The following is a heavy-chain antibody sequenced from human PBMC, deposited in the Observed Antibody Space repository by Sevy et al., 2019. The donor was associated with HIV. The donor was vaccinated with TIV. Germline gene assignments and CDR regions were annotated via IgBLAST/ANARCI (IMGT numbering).Heavy chain of an antibody. Sequence: GGSLRLSCAASGFAFSKYAMHWVRQAPGKGLEWVSVISYDGTETFYADSVEGRFTISRDNSKNLLYLQINSLKPEDTAVYYCAGDGGYGSKWYPVYWGHGTLVTVSS. J-gene: IGHJ4*01. CDR1: GFAFSKYA. D-gene: IGHD2-2*01. V-gene: IGHV3-30-3*01. CDR3: AGDGGYGSKWYPVY. CDR2: ISYDGTET.